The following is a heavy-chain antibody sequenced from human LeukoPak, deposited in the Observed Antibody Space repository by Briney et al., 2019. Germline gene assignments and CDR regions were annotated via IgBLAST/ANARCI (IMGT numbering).Heavy chain of an antibody. Sequence: GGSLRLSCAASGFTFSSYWMSWVRQAPGKGLGWVANIKQDGSEKYYVDSVKGRFTISRDNAKNSLYLQMYSLRAEDTAVYYCARDDDGWRGDYWGQGTLVTASS. CDR2: IKQDGSEK. CDR1: GFTFSSYW. CDR3: ARDDDGWRGDY. D-gene: IGHD3-3*01. V-gene: IGHV3-7*01. J-gene: IGHJ4*02.